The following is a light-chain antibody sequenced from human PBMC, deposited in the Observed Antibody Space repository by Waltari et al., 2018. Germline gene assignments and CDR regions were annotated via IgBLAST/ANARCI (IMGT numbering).Light chain of an antibody. CDR1: EDVSTW. CDR2: AAS. Sequence: DIQMTQSPSSVSASVGDRVTITCRASEDVSTWLAWYQQKPGKVPQLLIFAASVLRTGVSSRFTGSGSGTDFTLTISSLEPDDSATYYCQQYHDYSAFGQGTKLEIK. CDR3: QQYHDYSA. V-gene: IGKV1-12*01. J-gene: IGKJ2*01.